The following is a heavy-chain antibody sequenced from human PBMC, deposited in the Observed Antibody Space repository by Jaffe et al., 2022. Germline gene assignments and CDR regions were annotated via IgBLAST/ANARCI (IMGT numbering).Heavy chain of an antibody. D-gene: IGHD3-22*01. V-gene: IGHV3-48*03. Sequence: EVQLVESGGGLVQPGGSLRLSCAASGFTFSSYEMNWVRQAPGKGLEWVSYISSSGSTIYYADSVKGRFTISRDNAKNSLYLQMNSLRAEDTAVYYCARDPITMIVVAESHDFDYWGQGTLVTVSS. CDR2: ISSSGSTI. CDR1: GFTFSSYE. CDR3: ARDPITMIVVAESHDFDY. J-gene: IGHJ4*02.